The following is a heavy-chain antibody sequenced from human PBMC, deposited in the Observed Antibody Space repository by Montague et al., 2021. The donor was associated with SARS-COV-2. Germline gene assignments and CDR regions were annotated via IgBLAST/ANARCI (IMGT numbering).Heavy chain of an antibody. CDR2: IYNSGTT. V-gene: IGHV4-39*01. D-gene: IGHD4-17*01. J-gene: IGHJ5*02. CDR3: ARHRNYGDHSLDNWFHP. Sequence: SETLSLTCTVSGDSTSCSYCYWVWIRPAPGKGLDWIGTIYNSGTTYYTPSLKSRLTISIDTSKNQFSLTLTSVPAADTAVYYCARHRNYGDHSLDNWFHPWGQGTLVTVSS. CDR1: GDSTSCSYCY.